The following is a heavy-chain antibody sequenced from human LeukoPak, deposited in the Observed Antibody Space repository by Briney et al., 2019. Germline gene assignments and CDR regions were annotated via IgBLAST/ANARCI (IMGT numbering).Heavy chain of an antibody. CDR3: ARGDRSDSPYYYYYMDV. J-gene: IGHJ6*03. CDR1: GGSISSGSYY. D-gene: IGHD3-22*01. CDR2: IYTSGST. Sequence: SQTLSLTCTVSGGSISSGSYYWSWIRQPAGKGLEWIGRIYTSGSTNYNPSLKSRVTISVDTSKNQFSLKLSSVPAADTAVYYCARGDRSDSPYYYYYMDVWGKGTTVTVSS. V-gene: IGHV4-61*02.